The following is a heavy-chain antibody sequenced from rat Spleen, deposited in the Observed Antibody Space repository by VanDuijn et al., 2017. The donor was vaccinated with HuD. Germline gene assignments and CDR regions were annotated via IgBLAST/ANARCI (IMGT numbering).Heavy chain of an antibody. J-gene: IGHJ3*01. V-gene: IGHV6-6*01. CDR2: IKAKSNNYAT. CDR1: GFTFSTAW. D-gene: IGHD1-2*01. Sequence: EVQVLESGGGLVQPGNSLKLSCATSGFTFSTAWMYWYRQFPEKRLEWVARIKAKSNNYATDYTESVKGRFTISRDDSKSSIYLQMNNLKEEDTAIYYCACSTIAARFAYWGQGTLVTVSS. CDR3: ACSTIAARFAY.